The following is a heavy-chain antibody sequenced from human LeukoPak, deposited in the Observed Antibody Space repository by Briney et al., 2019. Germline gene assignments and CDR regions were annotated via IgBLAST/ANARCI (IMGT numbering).Heavy chain of an antibody. CDR2: IKSKTDGGTT. J-gene: IGHJ6*02. CDR3: TTTSYCSSTSCWFTYYYGMDV. CDR1: GFTFSNAW. Sequence: AGGSLRLSCAASGFTFSNAWMNWVRQAPGKGLEWVGRIKSKTDGGTTDYAAPVKGRFTISRDDSKNTLYLQMNSLKTEDTAVYYCTTTSYCSSTSCWFTYYYGMDVWGQGTTVTVSS. D-gene: IGHD2-2*01. V-gene: IGHV3-15*07.